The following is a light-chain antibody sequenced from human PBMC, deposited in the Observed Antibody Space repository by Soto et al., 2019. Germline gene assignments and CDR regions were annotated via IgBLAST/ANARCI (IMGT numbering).Light chain of an antibody. CDR3: SSYTSSSTYV. J-gene: IGLJ1*01. CDR1: SSDVGSSNG. CDR2: DVS. V-gene: IGLV2-18*02. Sequence: SVLTQPASVSRSPGESVTITCTGTSSDVGSSNGVSWYQQPPGTAPKLMIYDVSNRPSGVPDRFSGSKSGNTASLTISGLQAEDEADYYCSSYTSSSTYVFGTGTKSPS.